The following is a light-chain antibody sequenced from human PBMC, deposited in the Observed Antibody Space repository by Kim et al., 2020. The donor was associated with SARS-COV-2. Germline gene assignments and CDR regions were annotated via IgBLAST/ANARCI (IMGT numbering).Light chain of an antibody. CDR2: GAS. CDR1: QSVSSSS. Sequence: PGERATPSCRASQSVSSSSLAWFQQKPGQAPSLLIYGASSRATGIPDRFSGSGSGTDFTLTISRLEPEDFAVYYCQQYAGSPWTFGQGTKVDIK. J-gene: IGKJ1*01. V-gene: IGKV3-20*01. CDR3: QQYAGSPWT.